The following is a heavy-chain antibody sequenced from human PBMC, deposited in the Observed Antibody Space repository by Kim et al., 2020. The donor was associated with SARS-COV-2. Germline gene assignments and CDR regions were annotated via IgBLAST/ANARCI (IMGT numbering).Heavy chain of an antibody. J-gene: IGHJ4*02. CDR1: GGSISSGDYY. CDR3: ARDVHSSGYYYDY. Sequence: SETLSLTYTVSGGSISSGDYYWSWIRQPPGKGLEWIGYIYYSGSTYYNPSLKSRVTISVDTSKNQFSLKLSSVTAADTAVYYCARDVHSSGYYYDYWGQRTLVTVSS. D-gene: IGHD3-22*01. V-gene: IGHV4-30-4*01. CDR2: IYYSGST.